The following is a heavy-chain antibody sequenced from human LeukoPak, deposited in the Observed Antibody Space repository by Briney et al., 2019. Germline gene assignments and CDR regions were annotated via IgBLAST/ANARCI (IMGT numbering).Heavy chain of an antibody. D-gene: IGHD5-12*01. CDR1: GYSISSGYY. V-gene: IGHV4-38-2*02. CDR3: ARDPSDIVATIIFDY. CDR2: IYHSGST. Sequence: NSSETLSLTCTVSGYSISSGYYWGWIRHPPGKGLEWIGSIYHSGSTYYNPSLKSRVTISVDTSKNQFSLKLSSVTAADTAVYYCARDPSDIVATIIFDYWGQGTLVTVSS. J-gene: IGHJ4*02.